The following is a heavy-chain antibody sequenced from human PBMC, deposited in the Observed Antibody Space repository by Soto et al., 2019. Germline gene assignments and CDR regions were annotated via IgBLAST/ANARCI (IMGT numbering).Heavy chain of an antibody. J-gene: IGHJ4*02. D-gene: IGHD6-19*01. V-gene: IGHV4-4*02. Sequence: PSETLSLTFAVSGASITSSNWWSWVRQPPGKGLEWIGEMYASGSTSYNPSLKSRLTISVDKSKNQLSLNLDSVTAADTALYYCAIETVAGRDYWGQGTLVTVS. CDR2: MYASGST. CDR3: AIETVAGRDY. CDR1: GASITSSNW.